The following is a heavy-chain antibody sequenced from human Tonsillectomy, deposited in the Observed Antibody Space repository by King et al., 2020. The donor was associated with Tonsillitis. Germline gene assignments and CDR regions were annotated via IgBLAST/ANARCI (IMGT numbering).Heavy chain of an antibody. V-gene: IGHV3-23*04. Sequence: VQLVESGGGFVQPGGSLRLSCAASGSTFSYYAMSWVRQAPGKGLEWVSAISGSGSTTYYADSVKGRFTISRDNSKNTLYLQMSSLRADDTAVYYCAKGHRDHYHFASGGPGTLVTVSS. CDR2: ISGSGSTT. CDR1: GSTFSYYA. J-gene: IGHJ4*02. CDR3: AKGHRDHYHFAS. D-gene: IGHD1-14*01.